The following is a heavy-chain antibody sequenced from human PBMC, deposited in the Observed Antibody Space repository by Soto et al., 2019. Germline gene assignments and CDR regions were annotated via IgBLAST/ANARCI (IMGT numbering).Heavy chain of an antibody. CDR2: IIPMFGTA. CDR3: ASGIQLWLRRINNGYSG. CDR1: GGTFSTYA. D-gene: IGHD5-18*01. V-gene: IGHV1-69*12. Sequence: QVQLVQSGAEVKKPESSVKVSCKAPGGTFSTYAISWVRQAPGQGLEWMGGIIPMFGTANYAQRFQDRVTITADDSTNTVYMELSSLRSEDTALYFCASGIQLWLRRINNGYSGWGQGTLVTVSS. J-gene: IGHJ4*02.